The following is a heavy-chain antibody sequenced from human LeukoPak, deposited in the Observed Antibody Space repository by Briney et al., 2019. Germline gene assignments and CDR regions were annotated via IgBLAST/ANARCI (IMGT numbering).Heavy chain of an antibody. Sequence: ASVKVSCKASGYTFTSYGISWVRQAPGQGLEWIGRIIPSLDVANYAQKFQGRVTLSVDRDTATTYMEVTSLRSEDTAIYYCARDHCSPGTCLGGHWGQGTLVTVSS. V-gene: IGHV1-69*04. CDR2: IIPSLDVA. J-gene: IGHJ4*02. CDR3: ARDHCSPGTCLGGH. CDR1: GYTFTSYG. D-gene: IGHD2-15*01.